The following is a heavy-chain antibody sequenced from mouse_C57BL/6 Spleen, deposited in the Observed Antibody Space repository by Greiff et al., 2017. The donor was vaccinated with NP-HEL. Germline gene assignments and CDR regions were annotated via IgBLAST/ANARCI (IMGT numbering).Heavy chain of an antibody. CDR2: IYPGDGDT. Sequence: VQLQQSGPELVKPGASVKISCKASGYAFSSSWMNWVKQRPGKGLEWIGRIYPGDGDTNYNGKFKGKATLTADKSSSTAYMQLSSLTSEDSAVYFCALIYFDYWGQGTTLTVSS. V-gene: IGHV1-82*01. CDR3: ALIYFDY. D-gene: IGHD1-1*01. CDR1: GYAFSSSW. J-gene: IGHJ2*01.